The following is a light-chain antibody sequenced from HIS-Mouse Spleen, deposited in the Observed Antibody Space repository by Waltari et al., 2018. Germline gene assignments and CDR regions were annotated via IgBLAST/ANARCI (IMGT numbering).Light chain of an antibody. V-gene: IGLV2-14*03. Sequence: QSALTHPAPVSGSPGQSITIPCTGTSSYVGAYNHVPWYQQHPGKAPKLMIYDVSNRPSGVSNRFSGSKSGNTASLTISGLQAEDEADYYCSSYTSSSFNVVFGGGTKLTVL. CDR2: DVS. J-gene: IGLJ2*01. CDR1: SSYVGAYNH. CDR3: SSYTSSSFNVV.